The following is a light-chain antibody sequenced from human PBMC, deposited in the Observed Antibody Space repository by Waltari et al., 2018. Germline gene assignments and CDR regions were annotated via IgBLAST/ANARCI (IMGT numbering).Light chain of an antibody. CDR1: ALPKQY. J-gene: IGLJ1*01. CDR2: KDS. Sequence: SYELTQPPSVSVSPGQTAMITCSGDALPKQYAYWYQLKPGQAPVLVISKDSERPSGIPERFSGSSSGTTVTLTISGVQAEDEADYYCQSADSSGTYYVFGTGTKVTVL. CDR3: QSADSSGTYYV. V-gene: IGLV3-25*03.